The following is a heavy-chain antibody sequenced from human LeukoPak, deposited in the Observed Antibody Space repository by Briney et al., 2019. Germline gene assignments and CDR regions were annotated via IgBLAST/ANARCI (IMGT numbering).Heavy chain of an antibody. Sequence: SQTLSLTCTVSGGSISSGNYYWSWIRQPAGKGLEWIGHIYTSGSTNYNPSLKSRVTISADTSKSQFSLRLSSVTAADTAMYYCARVGSSHWYCTYYYYMDIWGKGTTVTISS. CDR1: GGSISSGNYY. CDR3: ARVGSSHWYCTYYYYMDI. CDR2: IYTSGST. V-gene: IGHV4-61*09. J-gene: IGHJ6*03. D-gene: IGHD2-2*01.